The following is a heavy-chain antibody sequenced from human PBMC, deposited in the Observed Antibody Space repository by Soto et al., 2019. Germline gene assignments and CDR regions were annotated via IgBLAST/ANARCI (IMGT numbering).Heavy chain of an antibody. J-gene: IGHJ3*02. V-gene: IGHV3-48*02. CDR2: ISSSGNTI. CDR1: GFIFSSYN. D-gene: IGHD3-3*01. CDR3: ARDRGVGTPDSFDI. Sequence: LRLSGAASGFIFSSYNLNWVRQAPGKGLEWVSYISSSGNTIYYADSVKGRFTVSRDNARNALLLQMNSLRDEDTAVYYCARDRGVGTPDSFDIWGQGTMVTVSS.